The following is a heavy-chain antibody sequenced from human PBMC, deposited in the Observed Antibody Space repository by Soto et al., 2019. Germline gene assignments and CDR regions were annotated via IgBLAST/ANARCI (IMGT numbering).Heavy chain of an antibody. CDR3: AREGSYSAYNFAHGIQLWSFDF. Sequence: KTSETLSLTCTVSGGSINTFYWSWVRQPAGKGLEWIGRIFSSGSTSFNPSLESRVAMSVDTSKNHFSLNLSSVTAADMAVYYCAREGSYSAYNFAHGIQLWSFDFWGKGALVTVSS. V-gene: IGHV4-4*07. D-gene: IGHD5-12*01. CDR1: GGSINTFY. CDR2: IFSSGST. J-gene: IGHJ4*02.